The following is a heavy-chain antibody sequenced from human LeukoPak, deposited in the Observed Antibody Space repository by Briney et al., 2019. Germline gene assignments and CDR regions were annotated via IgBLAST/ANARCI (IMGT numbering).Heavy chain of an antibody. J-gene: IGHJ5*02. CDR3: AKKLRRDCSSTTCPKGDCFDP. V-gene: IGHV3-23*01. D-gene: IGHD2-2*01. Sequence: PGGSLRLSCAASGFTFSSLAMHWVRQAPGKGLEWVSVISGSGGTTYYADSVKGRFTTSRDNSKDTLYLQMNSLRAEDTAVYYCAKKLRRDCSSTTCPKGDCFDPWGQGTLVTVSS. CDR1: GFTFSSLA. CDR2: ISGSGGTT.